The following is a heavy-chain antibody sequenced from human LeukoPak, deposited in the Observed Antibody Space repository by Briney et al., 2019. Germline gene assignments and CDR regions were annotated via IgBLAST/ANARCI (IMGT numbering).Heavy chain of an antibody. CDR3: ARVTGYSSSDVVYNWFDP. V-gene: IGHV4-59*01. D-gene: IGHD6-13*01. CDR2: IYYSGST. J-gene: IGHJ5*02. CDR1: GGSISSYY. Sequence: SETLSLTCTVSGGSISSYYWSWIRQPPGKGLEWIGYIYYSGSTNYNPSLKSRVTISVDTSKNQFSLKLSSVTAADTAVYYCARVTGYSSSDVVYNWFDPWGQRTLVTVSS.